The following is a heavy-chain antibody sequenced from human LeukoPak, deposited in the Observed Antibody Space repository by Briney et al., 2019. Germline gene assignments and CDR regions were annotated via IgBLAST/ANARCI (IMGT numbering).Heavy chain of an antibody. CDR2: ISGNGGST. D-gene: IGHD3-9*01. CDR3: AREPTGHFDY. V-gene: IGHV3-23*01. J-gene: IGHJ4*02. Sequence: GGSLRPSCAAPGFTFSSYAMSWVRQTPGKGLEWVSAISGNGGSTYYADSVKGRVTISRDNSKSTLYLQMHSLRAEDTAVYYCAREPTGHFDYWGQGTLVTVSS. CDR1: GFTFSSYA.